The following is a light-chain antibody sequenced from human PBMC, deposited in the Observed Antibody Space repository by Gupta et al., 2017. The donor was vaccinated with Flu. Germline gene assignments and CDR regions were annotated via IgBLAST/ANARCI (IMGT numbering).Light chain of an antibody. V-gene: IGKV3-15*01. J-gene: IGKJ2*01. CDR3: QQYTTWYT. CDR2: GAS. CDR1: QSVSTY. Sequence: EIVMTQSPATLSVSPGERATLSCTASQSVSTYLAWYQQKPGQAPRLLIYGASARATGIPARFSGSGSGTEFTLTISSLQSEDFAVYFCQQYTTWYTFGQGTKLEIK.